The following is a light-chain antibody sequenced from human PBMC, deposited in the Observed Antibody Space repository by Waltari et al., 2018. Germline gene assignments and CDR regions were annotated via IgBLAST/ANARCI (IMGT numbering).Light chain of an antibody. V-gene: IGKV3-20*01. CDR1: QSISRL. Sequence: EIVLTQSPGTLSLSPGGRATLSCRASQSISRLLAWYQQKPGRAPRLLIYAASTRATGIPDSFSCSGSGTDFSRTISGLEPEDFAVYYCQYHLRLPATFGQGTKVEIK. J-gene: IGKJ1*01. CDR2: AAS. CDR3: QYHLRLPAT.